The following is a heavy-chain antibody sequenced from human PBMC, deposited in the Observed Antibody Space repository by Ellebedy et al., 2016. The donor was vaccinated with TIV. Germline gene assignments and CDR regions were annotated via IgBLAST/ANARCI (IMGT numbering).Heavy chain of an antibody. Sequence: PGGSLRLSCAASGITVSTNYMSRVRQAPGRGLEWVSIIYSGGGTYYADSVKGRFTISGDNSKNTLYLQMNSLRAEDTAVYYCASRPNGDFHFLDYWGQGTLVTVSS. J-gene: IGHJ4*02. CDR1: GITVSTNY. D-gene: IGHD4-17*01. V-gene: IGHV3-66*01. CDR2: IYSGGGT. CDR3: ASRPNGDFHFLDY.